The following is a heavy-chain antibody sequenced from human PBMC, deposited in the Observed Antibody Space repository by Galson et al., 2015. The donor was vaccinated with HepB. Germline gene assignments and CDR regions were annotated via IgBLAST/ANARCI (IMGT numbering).Heavy chain of an antibody. J-gene: IGHJ4*02. CDR3: ARVSTLEWVGALD. CDR2: IIPIFDIV. V-gene: IGHV1-69*04. D-gene: IGHD3-10*01. CDR1: GGTFSTSA. Sequence: SVKVSCKASGGTFSTSAISWVRQAPGQGLEWMGRIIPIFDIVNYAQNFQGRLTITADKTTRTAYMELKSLRPEDTAIYYCARVSTLEWVGALDWGQGTLVTVSS.